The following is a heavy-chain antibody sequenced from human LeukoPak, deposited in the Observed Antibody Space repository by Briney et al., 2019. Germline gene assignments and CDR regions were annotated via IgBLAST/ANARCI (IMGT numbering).Heavy chain of an antibody. J-gene: IGHJ4*02. V-gene: IGHV3-23*01. CDR1: GFTFSSYA. D-gene: IGHD3-22*01. CDR2: ISGSGGST. Sequence: AGGSLRLSCAASGFTFSSYAMSWVRQAPGKGLEWVSAISGSGGSTYYADSVKGRFTISRDNSKNTLYLQMNSLRAEDTAVYYCAKDLFIAYYDSSGYYSHYWGQGTLVTVSS. CDR3: AKDLFIAYYDSSGYYSHY.